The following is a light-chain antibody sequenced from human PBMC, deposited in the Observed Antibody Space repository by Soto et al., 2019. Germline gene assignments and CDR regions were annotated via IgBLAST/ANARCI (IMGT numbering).Light chain of an antibody. CDR3: QKYNSAPWT. J-gene: IGKJ1*01. Sequence: DIQMTQSPSSLSASVGDRVTITCRASQGISTYLAWSQQKPGKVPYLLIYGASTLQSGGPSRFSGSGSGTDFSLTSRSLHPEDVATYYCQKYNSAPWTFGQGTNVELK. V-gene: IGKV1-27*01. CDR1: QGISTY. CDR2: GAS.